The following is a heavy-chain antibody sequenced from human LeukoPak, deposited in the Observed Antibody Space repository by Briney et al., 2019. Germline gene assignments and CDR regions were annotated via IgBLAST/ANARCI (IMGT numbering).Heavy chain of an antibody. CDR2: TFSGGNS. Sequence: GGSLRLSFEASRVTRRSPHLGWVRPAPGEGVEGVSGTFSGGNSYYAGSVQGRFIISRDISKNTLYLQMNNLRAEDSALYYCARGGRGSAAVVAPRSFDIWGQGTMVTVSS. J-gene: IGHJ3*02. CDR3: ARGGRGSAAVVAPRSFDI. D-gene: IGHD3-22*01. CDR1: RVTRRSPH. V-gene: IGHV3-53*01.